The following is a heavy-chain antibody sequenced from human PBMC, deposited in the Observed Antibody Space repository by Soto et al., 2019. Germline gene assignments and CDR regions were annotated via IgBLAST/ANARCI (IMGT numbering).Heavy chain of an antibody. V-gene: IGHV4-59*12. CDR3: ARGLGYYNGDFDY. CDR1: GGSIRSYC. J-gene: IGHJ4*02. CDR2: IYNIGTT. Sequence: QVQLQESGPGLVRPSETLSLTCSVSGGSIRSYCWSWIRQPPGKGLEWIGYIYNIGTTNYNPSLKSRVTIALDTSKNQFSLKLKLDSVTAADTAVYYCARGLGYYNGDFDYWGQGALVTVSS. D-gene: IGHD3-9*01.